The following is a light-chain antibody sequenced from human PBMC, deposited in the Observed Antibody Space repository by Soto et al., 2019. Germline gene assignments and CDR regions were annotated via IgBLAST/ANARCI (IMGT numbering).Light chain of an antibody. Sequence: EIVLTQSPATLSLSPGERATLSCRASRSVSSYLAWYQQKPGQTPRLLIHDASRRATGTPVRFSGSGSGTELTLTISSLEPEDFAVYYCQQRTNWPTSTFGQGTRLEIK. J-gene: IGKJ5*01. CDR2: DAS. V-gene: IGKV3-11*01. CDR1: RSVSSY. CDR3: QQRTNWPTST.